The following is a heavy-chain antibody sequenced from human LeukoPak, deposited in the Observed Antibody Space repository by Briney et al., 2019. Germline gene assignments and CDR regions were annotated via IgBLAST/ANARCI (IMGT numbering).Heavy chain of an antibody. J-gene: IGHJ3*02. Sequence: GGSLRLSCAASGFTFSSYAMSWVRQAPGKGLEWVSSISSSSSYIYYADSVKGRFTISRDNAKNSLYLQMNSLRAEDTAVYYCAREGESYYYDSSGYGNAFDIWGQGTMVTVSS. V-gene: IGHV3-21*01. CDR2: ISSSSSYI. CDR1: GFTFSSYA. D-gene: IGHD3-22*01. CDR3: AREGESYYYDSSGYGNAFDI.